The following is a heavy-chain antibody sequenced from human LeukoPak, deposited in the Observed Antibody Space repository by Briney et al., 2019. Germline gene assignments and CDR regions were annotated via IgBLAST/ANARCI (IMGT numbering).Heavy chain of an antibody. J-gene: IGHJ4*02. D-gene: IGHD3-9*01. CDR1: GGSITGYY. V-gene: IGHV4-34*01. CDR2: IHYTGAT. CDR3: ARGNILSGYCFDF. Sequence: PSETLSLTCAVYGGSITGYYWSWIRQPPGKALEWVGEIHYTGATSYNPSLKSRAPISIDTSKTQVSLKLSSVTAADTAVYYCARGNILSGYCFDFWGQGALVTVSS.